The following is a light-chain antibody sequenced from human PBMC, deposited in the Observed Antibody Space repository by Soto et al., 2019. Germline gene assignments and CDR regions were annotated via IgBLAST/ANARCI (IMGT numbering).Light chain of an antibody. CDR3: QSYDSSLRGRYV. Sequence: QSALTQPPSVSGAPGQRVTISCTGSSSNIGAGYDVHWYQQLPGTAPKLLIYGNSNRPSGVPDRFSGSKSGTSASLAITGLQAEDEADYYCQSYDSSLRGRYVFGTGTKVTVL. CDR1: SSNIGAGYD. CDR2: GNS. J-gene: IGLJ1*01. V-gene: IGLV1-40*01.